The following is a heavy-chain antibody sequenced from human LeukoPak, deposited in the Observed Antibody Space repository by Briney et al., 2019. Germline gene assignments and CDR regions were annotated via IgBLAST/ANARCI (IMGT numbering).Heavy chain of an antibody. CDR3: ARASITMVRGVISALFDY. V-gene: IGHV4-59*01. Sequence: SETLSLTCTVSGGSISSYYWSWIRQPPGKGLEWIGYIYYSGSTNYNPSLKSRVTISVDTSKNQFSLKLSSVTAADTAVYYCARASITMVRGVISALFDYWGQGTLVTVSS. CDR1: GGSISSYY. J-gene: IGHJ4*02. D-gene: IGHD3-10*01. CDR2: IYYSGST.